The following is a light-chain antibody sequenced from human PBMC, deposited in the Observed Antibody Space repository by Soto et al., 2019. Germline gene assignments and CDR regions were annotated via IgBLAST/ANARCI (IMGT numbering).Light chain of an antibody. CDR2: DAS. J-gene: IGKJ2*01. CDR1: QSVSSY. Sequence: EIVLTQSPATLSFSPGERATLSCRASQSVSSYLAWYQQKPGQAPRLLIYDASNRATGIPARFIGSGSGTDFTLSISSLEPEDFAVYYCQQRGNWPTFGQGTKLEIK. V-gene: IGKV3-11*01. CDR3: QQRGNWPT.